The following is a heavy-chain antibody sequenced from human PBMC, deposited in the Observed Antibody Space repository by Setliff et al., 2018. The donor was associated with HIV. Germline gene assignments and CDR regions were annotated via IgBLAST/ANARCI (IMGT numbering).Heavy chain of an antibody. J-gene: IGHJ4*02. CDR1: GGSIRSYY. CDR2: VFYNGDT. D-gene: IGHD6-6*01. V-gene: IGHV4-59*08. CDR3: ARSSSSSPFFFDY. Sequence: SETLSLTCTVSGGSIRSYYWSWIRQSPGKGLEWIGYVFYNGDTAYNPSLKSRLTISVDTSKSQFSLKLTSVAAADTAVYYCARSSSSSPFFFDYWGQGSLVTVSS.